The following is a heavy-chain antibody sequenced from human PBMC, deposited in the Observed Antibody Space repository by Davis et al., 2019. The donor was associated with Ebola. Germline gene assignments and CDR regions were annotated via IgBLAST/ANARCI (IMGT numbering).Heavy chain of an antibody. V-gene: IGHV3-11*03. CDR1: GFTFTDYY. J-gene: IGHJ6*04. CDR3: AKVAAAGNGLDV. Sequence: GGSLRLSCAASGFTFTDYYMGWIRQAPGKGLEWVSYISGDSLYTNYADSVRGRLTISRDDAKNSLYLQMNSLRAEDTAVYYCAKVAAAGNGLDVWGKGTTVTVSS. CDR2: ISGDSLYT. D-gene: IGHD6-13*01.